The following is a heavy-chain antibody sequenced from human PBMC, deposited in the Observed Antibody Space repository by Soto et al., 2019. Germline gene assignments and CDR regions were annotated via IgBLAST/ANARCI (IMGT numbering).Heavy chain of an antibody. D-gene: IGHD1-26*01. CDR3: ARERRWEPLLY. CDR1: GYTFSNYG. J-gene: IGHJ4*02. V-gene: IGHV1-18*01. Sequence: QVQLVQSGPEVKKPGASVKVSCKGSGYTFSNYGVTWVRQAPGQGLERLGWVSAYNRNTDYAQKIEDRATMTIDTSTNTAYLELRGLTPDDTAVYYCARERRWEPLLYWGQGT. CDR2: VSAYNRNT.